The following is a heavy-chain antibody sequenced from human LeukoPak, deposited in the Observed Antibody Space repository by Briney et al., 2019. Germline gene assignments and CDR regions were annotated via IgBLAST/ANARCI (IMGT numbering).Heavy chain of an antibody. J-gene: IGHJ4*02. CDR1: GGSISSSSYY. Sequence: SEPLSLTCTVSGGSISSSSYYGGWIRQPPGKGLGWIGSIYYSGSTYYNPSLKSRLSISVDPSKNQFSLKLSSVTAADTAVYYCARLGVVVQLDFDYWGQGTLVTVSS. D-gene: IGHD6-6*01. CDR3: ARLGVVVQLDFDY. CDR2: IYYSGST. V-gene: IGHV4-39*01.